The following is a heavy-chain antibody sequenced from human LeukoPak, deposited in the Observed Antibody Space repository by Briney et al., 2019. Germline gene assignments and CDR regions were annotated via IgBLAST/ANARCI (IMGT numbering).Heavy chain of an antibody. CDR2: IYHSGST. V-gene: IGHV4-38-2*02. J-gene: IGHJ5*02. CDR3: ARDLRGYSYGPWFDP. D-gene: IGHD5-18*01. CDR1: GYSISRGYY. Sequence: SETLSLTCAVSGYSISRGYYWGWIRQPPGKGLEWIGSIYHSGSTYYNPSLKSRVTISVDTSKNQFSLKLSSVTAADTAVYYCARDLRGYSYGPWFDPWGQGTLVTVSS.